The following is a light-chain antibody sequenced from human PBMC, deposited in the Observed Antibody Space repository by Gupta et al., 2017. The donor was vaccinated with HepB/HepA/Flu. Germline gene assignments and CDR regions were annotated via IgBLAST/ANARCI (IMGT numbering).Light chain of an antibody. J-gene: IGKJ1*01. V-gene: IGKV4-1*01. CDR2: WAS. CDR1: QSGRDRRISKNL. CDR3: QQDDETPRT. Sequence: DIVMTHSPHSLSVSLRERATLTSKSSQSGRDRRISKNLLAWYQQKPGEPRKLLICWASTREAGVPDRFSGRGSGTDFTLTISSLQAEDVAVYYCQQDDETPRTFGQGTKVEVK.